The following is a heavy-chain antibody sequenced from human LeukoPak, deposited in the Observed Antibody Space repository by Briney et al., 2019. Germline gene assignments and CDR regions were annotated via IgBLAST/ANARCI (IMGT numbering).Heavy chain of an antibody. CDR3: AKDRLGSGWYYFDY. CDR2: ISYDGSNK. J-gene: IGHJ4*02. D-gene: IGHD6-19*01. CDR1: GFTFSSYG. V-gene: IGHV3-30*18. Sequence: GGSLRLSCAASGFTFSSYGMHWVRQAPGKGLEWVAVISYDGSNKYYADSVKGRFTISRDNSKNTLYLQMNSLRAEDTAVYCCAKDRLGSGWYYFDYWGQGTLVTVSS.